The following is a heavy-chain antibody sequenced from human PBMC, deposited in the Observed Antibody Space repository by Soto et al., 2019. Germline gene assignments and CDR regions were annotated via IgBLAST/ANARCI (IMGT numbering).Heavy chain of an antibody. CDR1: GFTFSSYA. V-gene: IGHV3-23*01. J-gene: IGHJ4*02. D-gene: IGHD2-2*01. Sequence: PGGSLRLSCAASGFTFSSYAMSWVRQAPGKGLEWVSAISGSGGSTYYADSVKGRFTISRDNSNNTLYLQMNSLRAEDTALYYCAKEGYCSSTSCYAVDYWGQGTLVTVSS. CDR2: ISGSGGST. CDR3: AKEGYCSSTSCYAVDY.